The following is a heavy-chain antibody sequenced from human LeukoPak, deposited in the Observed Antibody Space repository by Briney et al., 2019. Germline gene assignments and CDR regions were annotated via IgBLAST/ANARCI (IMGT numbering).Heavy chain of an antibody. CDR1: GGSISSYY. CDR3: ASSTYSSSWYGGAFDI. J-gene: IGHJ3*02. V-gene: IGHV4-59*01. D-gene: IGHD6-13*01. Sequence: PSETLSLTCTVSGGSISSYYWIWIRQPPGKGLEWIGYIYYSGSTNYNPSLKSRVTISVDTSKNQFSLKLSSVAAADTAVYYCASSTYSSSWYGGAFDIWGQGTMVTVSS. CDR2: IYYSGST.